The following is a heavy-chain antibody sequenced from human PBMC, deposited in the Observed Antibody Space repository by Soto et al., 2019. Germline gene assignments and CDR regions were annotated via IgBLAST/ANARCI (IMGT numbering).Heavy chain of an antibody. CDR2: ISYDGSNK. D-gene: IGHD6-19*01. Sequence: QVQLVESGGGVVQPGRSLRLSCAASGFTFSSYAMHWVRQAPGKGLEWVAVISYDGSNKYYADSVKGRFTISRDNSKNTVYLQMNSLRAEDTAVYYCARDRAGWYEDYYYGMDVWGQGTTVTVSS. CDR1: GFTFSSYA. J-gene: IGHJ6*02. V-gene: IGHV3-30-3*01. CDR3: ARDRAGWYEDYYYGMDV.